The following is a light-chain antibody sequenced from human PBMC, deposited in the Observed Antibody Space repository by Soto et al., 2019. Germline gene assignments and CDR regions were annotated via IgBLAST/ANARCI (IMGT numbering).Light chain of an antibody. J-gene: IGKJ1*01. CDR2: AAS. V-gene: IGKV1-39*01. CDR1: QRISNN. CDR3: QQSSSSPWT. Sequence: DIQMTQSPSSLSAFVGGRVTITCRASQRISNNLNWYQQKPGKSPKLLIYAASSLASGVPSRFGGSGSGTDFTLTVTNLQPEDFATYFCQQSSSSPWTFGHGTKVDIK.